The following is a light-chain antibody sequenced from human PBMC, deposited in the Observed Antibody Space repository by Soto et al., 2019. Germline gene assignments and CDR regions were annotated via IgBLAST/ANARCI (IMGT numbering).Light chain of an antibody. V-gene: IGKV1-39*01. CDR3: QQSYSTPPENT. CDR1: QNIDNY. Sequence: DIQMTQSPSSLSASLGDRVTITCRASQNIDNYLNWYQQKPGKAPKLLIYAASSLQSGVPSRFSGSGSGTDFTLTISSLQPEDFATYYCQQSYSTPPENTFGQGTRLEIK. J-gene: IGKJ5*01. CDR2: AAS.